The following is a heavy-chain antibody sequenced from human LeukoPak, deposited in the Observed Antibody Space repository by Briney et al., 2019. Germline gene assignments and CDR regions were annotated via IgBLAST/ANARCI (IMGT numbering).Heavy chain of an antibody. D-gene: IGHD6-19*01. Sequence: PGGSLRLSCAASGFTFSSYWMSWVRQAPGKGLEWVANIKQDGSEKYYVDSVKGRFTISRDNAKNSLYLQMNSLSVEDTAVYYCARVGGWYVFDYWGQGTLVTVSS. CDR1: GFTFSSYW. CDR2: IKQDGSEK. J-gene: IGHJ4*02. CDR3: ARVGGWYVFDY. V-gene: IGHV3-7*01.